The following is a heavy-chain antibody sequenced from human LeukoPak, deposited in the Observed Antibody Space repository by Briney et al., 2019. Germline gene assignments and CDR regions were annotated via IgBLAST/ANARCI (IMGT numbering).Heavy chain of an antibody. D-gene: IGHD3-10*01. CDR2: IYYSGST. CDR1: GGSISSYY. J-gene: IGHJ4*02. CDR3: AREWGSGSYLDY. V-gene: IGHV4-59*12. Sequence: SETLSLTCTVSGGSISSYYWSWIRQPPGKGLEWIGYIYYSGSTNYNPSLKSRVTISVDTSKNQFSLKLSSVTAADTAVYYCAREWGSGSYLDYWGQGTLVTVSS.